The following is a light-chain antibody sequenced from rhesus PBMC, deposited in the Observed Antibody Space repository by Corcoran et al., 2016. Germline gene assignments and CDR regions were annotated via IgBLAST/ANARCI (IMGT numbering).Light chain of an antibody. CDR2: KAS. V-gene: IGKV1-25*01. CDR1: QGISSY. Sequence: DIQMTQSPSSLSASVGDRVTITCRASQGISSYLAWYQQKPGKAPKLLIYKASTLQMGVPSRFSASGSGTEFTLSISSLQHEDFATYYGHQRNSYPFTFGPGTKLDIK. CDR3: HQRNSYPFT. J-gene: IGKJ3*01.